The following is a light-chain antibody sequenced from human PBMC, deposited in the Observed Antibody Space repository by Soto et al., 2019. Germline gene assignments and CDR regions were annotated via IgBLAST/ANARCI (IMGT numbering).Light chain of an antibody. CDR2: AAS. CDR1: QDIRGA. V-gene: IGKV1-27*01. Sequence: IQVTQSPSSLSASVGDRVTITCRASQDIRGALAWYQQKPGKAPKLLIYAASTLQSGVPSRFSGSGSGTDFTLTISGLQPEDVATYYCQKYNSAPLTFGGGTKVDIK. J-gene: IGKJ4*01. CDR3: QKYNSAPLT.